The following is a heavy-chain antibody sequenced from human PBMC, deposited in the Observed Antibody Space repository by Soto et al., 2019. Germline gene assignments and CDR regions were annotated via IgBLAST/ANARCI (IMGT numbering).Heavy chain of an antibody. Sequence: EVQLVESGGGLVQPGGSLRLSCEVSGFTFSDYWIHWVXQXXGKGLVWVSRINTDGTTTDYADSVEGRFSISRDNAKKTVFLQMNSLRADDXAVXXCAXXXXXNDPDPYWGQGTLVTVSS. CDR2: INTDGTTT. D-gene: IGHD1-1*01. J-gene: IGHJ4*02. CDR1: GFTFSDYW. V-gene: IGHV3-74*01. CDR3: AXXXXXNDPDPY.